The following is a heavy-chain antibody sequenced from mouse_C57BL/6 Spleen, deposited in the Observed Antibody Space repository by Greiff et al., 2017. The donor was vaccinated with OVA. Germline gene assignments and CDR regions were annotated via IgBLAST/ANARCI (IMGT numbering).Heavy chain of an antibody. D-gene: IGHD1-3*01. CDR1: GFTFSDYG. V-gene: IGHV5-17*01. J-gene: IGHJ2*01. CDR2: ISSGSSTI. CDR3: ARRGSIYNSYLDY. Sequence: EVKLVEPGGGLVKPGGSLKLSCAASGFTFSDYGMHWVRQAPEKGLEWVAYISSGSSTIYYADTVKGRFTISRDNAKNTLYLQLTSLRSEDTAMYYGARRGSIYNSYLDYWGQGTTLTVSS.